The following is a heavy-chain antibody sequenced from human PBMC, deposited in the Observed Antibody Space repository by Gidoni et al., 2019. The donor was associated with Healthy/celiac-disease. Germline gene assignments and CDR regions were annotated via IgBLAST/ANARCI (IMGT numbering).Heavy chain of an antibody. Sequence: EVQLVESVGGLVQPGRSLRLSCAPSGFTFDDYAMHWVRPAPGKGLEWVSGLSWNSGSIGYADSVKGRFTISRDNAKNSLYLQMNSLRAEDTALYYCAKDSAVLTMVRGVLDYWGQGTLVTVSS. V-gene: IGHV3-9*01. CDR3: AKDSAVLTMVRGVLDY. D-gene: IGHD3-10*01. CDR2: LSWNSGSI. CDR1: GFTFDDYA. J-gene: IGHJ4*02.